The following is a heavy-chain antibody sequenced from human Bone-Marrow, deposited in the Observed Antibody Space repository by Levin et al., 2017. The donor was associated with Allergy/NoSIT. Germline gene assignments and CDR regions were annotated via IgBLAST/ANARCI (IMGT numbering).Heavy chain of an antibody. J-gene: IGHJ3*02. CDR2: ISGSGGST. Sequence: AFGFAFNNYAMSWVRQAPGKGLEWVSAISGSGGSTYYADSMKGRFTISRDNSKDTLYLQMNSLRAEDTAVYYCAKDQSFDLWSSSSSESAVDIWGQGTVVTASS. CDR1: GFAFNNYA. CDR3: AKDQSFDLWSSSSSESAVDI. D-gene: IGHD3-3*01. V-gene: IGHV3-23*01.